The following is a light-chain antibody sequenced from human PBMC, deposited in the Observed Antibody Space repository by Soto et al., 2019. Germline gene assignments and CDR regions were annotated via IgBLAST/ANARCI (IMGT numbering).Light chain of an antibody. CDR1: QNIRSS. Sequence: DIQMTQSPSTLSASVGDRVTITCRASQNIRSSLAWYQQRPGTAPKLLIYGASTLQRGVPSRFSGSGSGTYFTLAISSLQAEDFATYYCQQSYTTPYTFGQGTKVEIK. CDR3: QQSYTTPYT. J-gene: IGKJ2*01. CDR2: GAS. V-gene: IGKV1-39*01.